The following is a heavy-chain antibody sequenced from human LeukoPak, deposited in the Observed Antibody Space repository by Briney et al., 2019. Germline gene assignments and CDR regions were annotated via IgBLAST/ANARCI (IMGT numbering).Heavy chain of an antibody. Sequence: ASVKVSCKASGYTFTSYDINWVRQATGQGLEWMGWMNPNSGNTGYAQKFQGRVTMTRNTSISTAYMELSSLRSEDTAVYYCARAGLLLWFGELSQPAYNRFDPWGQGTLVTVSS. CDR2: MNPNSGNT. D-gene: IGHD3-10*01. J-gene: IGHJ5*02. CDR3: ARAGLLLWFGELSQPAYNRFDP. CDR1: GYTFTSYD. V-gene: IGHV1-8*01.